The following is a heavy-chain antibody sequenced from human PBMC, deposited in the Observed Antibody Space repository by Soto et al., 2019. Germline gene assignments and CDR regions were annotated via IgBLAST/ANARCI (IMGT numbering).Heavy chain of an antibody. V-gene: IGHV3-9*01. Sequence: EVQLVESGGGLVQPGRSLRLSCAASGFTFDDYAMHWVRQAPGKGLEWVSGISWNSGSIGYADSVKGRFTISRDNAKNSLDLQMSRLRAEDTALYYCAKDIGGGIAVPGVLDFWGQGTLVTVSS. J-gene: IGHJ4*02. CDR3: AKDIGGGIAVPGVLDF. CDR1: GFTFDDYA. D-gene: IGHD6-19*01. CDR2: ISWNSGSI.